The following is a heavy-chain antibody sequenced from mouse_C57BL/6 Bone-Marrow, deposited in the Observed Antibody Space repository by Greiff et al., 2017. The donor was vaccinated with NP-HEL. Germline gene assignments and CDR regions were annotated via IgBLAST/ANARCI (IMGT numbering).Heavy chain of an antibody. J-gene: IGHJ3*01. CDR1: GYAFTNYL. V-gene: IGHV1-54*01. Sequence: VKLQESGAELVRPGTSVKVSCKASGYAFTNYLIEWVKQRPGQGLEWIGVINPGSGGTNYNEKFKGKATLTADKSSSTAYMQLSSLTSEDSAVYFGARGGIYYDYAWFAYWGQGTLVTVSA. D-gene: IGHD2-4*01. CDR3: ARGGIYYDYAWFAY. CDR2: INPGSGGT.